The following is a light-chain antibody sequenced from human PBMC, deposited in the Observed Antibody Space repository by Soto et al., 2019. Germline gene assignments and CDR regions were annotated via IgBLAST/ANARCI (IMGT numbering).Light chain of an antibody. CDR1: QDISNY. CDR2: DAS. J-gene: IGKJ2*01. CDR3: QQYDNLRYT. V-gene: IGKV1-33*01. Sequence: DIQMTQSPSSLSTSVGDRVTITCQASQDISNYLNWYQQKPGKAPKLLIYDASNLETGVPSRFSGKGSWTKFTFTISSLEPEDIATYYCQQYDNLRYTFGQGTKLEIK.